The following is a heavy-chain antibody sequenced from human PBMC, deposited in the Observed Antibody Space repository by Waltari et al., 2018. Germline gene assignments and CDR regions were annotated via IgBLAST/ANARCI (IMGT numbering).Heavy chain of an antibody. CDR3: ATDHRRTYYYGSGSYGDAFDI. D-gene: IGHD3-10*01. V-gene: IGHV1-69-2*01. J-gene: IGHJ3*02. CDR1: GYTFTDYY. Sequence: EVQLVQSGAEVKKPGATVKISCKVSGYTFTDYYMHWVQQAPGKGLEWMGLVDPEDGEKIYAEKFQGRVTITADTSTDTAYMELSSLRSEDTAVYYCATDHRRTYYYGSGSYGDAFDIWGQGTMVTVSS. CDR2: VDPEDGEK.